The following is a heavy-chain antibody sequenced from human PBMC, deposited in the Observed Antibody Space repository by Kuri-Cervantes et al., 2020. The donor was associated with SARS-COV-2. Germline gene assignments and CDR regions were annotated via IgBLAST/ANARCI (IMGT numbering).Heavy chain of an antibody. D-gene: IGHD1-26*01. CDR2: ILHDGNNK. J-gene: IGHJ6*03. CDR1: GFTFSLFA. Sequence: GGSLRLSCAASGFTFSLFAMHWVRQAPGQGLEWVAVILHDGNNKYYADSVKGRFTIPRDNAKNSLYLQMNSLRAEDTAVYYCARVHKAGATYYYYYMDVWGKGTTVTVSS. CDR3: ARVHKAGATYYYYYMDV. V-gene: IGHV3-30-3*01.